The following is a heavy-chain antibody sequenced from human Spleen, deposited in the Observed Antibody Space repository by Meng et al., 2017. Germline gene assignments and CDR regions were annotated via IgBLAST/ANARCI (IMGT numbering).Heavy chain of an antibody. J-gene: IGHJ4*02. V-gene: IGHV4-59*01. CDR1: GGSISSYY. CDR2: IFHTGSN. CDR3: ARESTMIRGLIKFDY. D-gene: IGHD3-10*01. Sequence: GSLRLSCTVSGGSISSYYWSWIRQPPGKGLEWMGYIFHTGSNNFKSSLKSRVTISGDTSKNQFSLKLRSVTAADTAVYYCARESTMIRGLIKFDYWGQGSLVTGSS.